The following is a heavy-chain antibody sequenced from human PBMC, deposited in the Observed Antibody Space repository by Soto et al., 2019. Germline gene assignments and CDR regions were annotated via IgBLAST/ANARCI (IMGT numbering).Heavy chain of an antibody. V-gene: IGHV3-74*01. J-gene: IGHJ4*02. Sequence: GGSLRLSCAASGFTFSTYWMHWVRQAPGKGLVWVSRINSDGSSTSYADSVKGRFTISRDNAKNTLYLQMNSLRAEDTAVYYCASVDCSGGSPDCVYWGQGTLVTVSS. CDR1: GFTFSTYW. CDR2: INSDGSST. CDR3: ASVDCSGGSPDCVY. D-gene: IGHD2-15*01.